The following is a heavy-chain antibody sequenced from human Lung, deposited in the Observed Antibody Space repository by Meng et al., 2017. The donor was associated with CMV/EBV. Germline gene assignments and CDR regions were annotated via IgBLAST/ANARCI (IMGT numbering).Heavy chain of an antibody. D-gene: IGHD1-26*01. J-gene: IGHJ4*02. Sequence: SCAASGFAFSSYGMHWVRQAPGKGLEWVVFIRFDGSEKYYADSVKGRFTISRDNSKNTVYLQMESLRAEAAAVYYCAKEGKAVYSGSSYASWGQGT. V-gene: IGHV3-30*02. CDR2: IRFDGSEK. CDR3: AKEGKAVYSGSSYAS. CDR1: GFAFSSYG.